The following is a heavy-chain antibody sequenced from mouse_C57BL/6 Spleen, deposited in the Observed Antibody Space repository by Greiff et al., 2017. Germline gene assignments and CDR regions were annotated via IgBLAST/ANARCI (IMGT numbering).Heavy chain of an antibody. J-gene: IGHJ3*01. CDR2: ISDGGSYT. D-gene: IGHD4-1*01. CDR1: GFTFSSYA. CDR3: ARDEGLNWDPFAY. V-gene: IGHV5-4*01. Sequence: EVQGVESGGGLVKPGGSLKLSCAASGFTFSSYAMSWVRQTPEKRLEWVATISDGGSYTYYPDNVKGRFTISRDNAKNNLYLQMSHLKSEDTAMYYCARDEGLNWDPFAYWGQGTLVTVSA.